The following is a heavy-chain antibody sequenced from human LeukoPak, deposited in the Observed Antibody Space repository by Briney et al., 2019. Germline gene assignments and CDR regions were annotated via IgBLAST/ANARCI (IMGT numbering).Heavy chain of an antibody. J-gene: IGHJ3*02. V-gene: IGHV4-30-2*01. Sequence: SQTLSLTCAVSDDSISSGTYSWRWIRQPPGKGLEWIGYIFHSGNTYYNPSLKSRVTISVDRSNNQFSLKLSSATAADTAVYYCARVVSSGYTAFDIWGQGTMVTVSS. CDR1: DDSISSGTYS. D-gene: IGHD3-22*01. CDR2: IFHSGNT. CDR3: ARVVSSGYTAFDI.